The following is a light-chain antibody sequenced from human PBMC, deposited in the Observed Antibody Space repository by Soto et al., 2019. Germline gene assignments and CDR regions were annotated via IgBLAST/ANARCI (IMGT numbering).Light chain of an antibody. V-gene: IGKV3-20*01. CDR2: AAS. Sequence: EIVLTQSPGTLSLSPGESATLSCRASQSVSSSYVAWYQQRPGLAPRLLIYAASRRATGIPDRFRGSGSGTEFTLTISRLEPEDFAVYFCQHFGSSPPVTFGQGTRLENK. CDR3: QHFGSSPPVT. CDR1: QSVSSSY. J-gene: IGKJ5*01.